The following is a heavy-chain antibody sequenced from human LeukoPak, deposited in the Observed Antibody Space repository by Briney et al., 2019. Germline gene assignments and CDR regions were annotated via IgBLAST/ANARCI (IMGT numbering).Heavy chain of an antibody. V-gene: IGHV4-39*01. J-gene: IGHJ3*02. Sequence: PSETLSLTCCVSGGSISSSSYYWVWIRQPPGKGLEWIGSMYYSGSTYYNPSLKSRVTTSVDTSKNQVSLKLSSVTAADTAVYYCARLTYENEMGAFDIWGQGTMVTVSS. D-gene: IGHD5-24*01. CDR3: ARLTYENEMGAFDI. CDR2: MYYSGST. CDR1: GGSISSSSYY.